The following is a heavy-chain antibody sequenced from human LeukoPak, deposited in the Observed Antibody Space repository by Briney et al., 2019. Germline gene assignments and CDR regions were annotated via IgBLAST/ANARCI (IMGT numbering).Heavy chain of an antibody. Sequence: PGGSLRLSCAASGINFDDYAMHWVRQAPGKGLEWVVLIRGDVDTPFYADSVKGRFTISRDTSKNSLYLQMNSLRTEDTALYYCAKGFSVLASNRNFCFYGMDVWGQGTTVTVSS. D-gene: IGHD3-3*01. CDR2: IRGDVDTP. V-gene: IGHV3-43*02. J-gene: IGHJ6*02. CDR3: AKGFSVLASNRNFCFYGMDV. CDR1: GINFDDYA.